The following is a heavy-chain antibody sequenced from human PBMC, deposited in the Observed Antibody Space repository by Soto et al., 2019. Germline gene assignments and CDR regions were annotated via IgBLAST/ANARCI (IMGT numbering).Heavy chain of an antibody. D-gene: IGHD2-8*01. V-gene: IGHV6-1*01. J-gene: IGHJ4*02. CDR3: VSEGVFGKLDF. CDR2: TYHRTNWYN. CDR1: ADSVSSNSAV. Sequence: PSQTLSLTCAISADSVSSNSAVCNWIRQSPSRNNERPGRTYHRTNWYNDYAVSVKSRMTINPDTSKNQFSLQLNFVTAEDTAAYYCVSEGVFGKLDFCGQGTLVTVSS.